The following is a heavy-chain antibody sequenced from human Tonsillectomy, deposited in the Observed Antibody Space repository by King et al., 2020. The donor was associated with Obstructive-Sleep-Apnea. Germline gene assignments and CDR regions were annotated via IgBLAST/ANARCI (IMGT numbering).Heavy chain of an antibody. J-gene: IGHJ6*02. V-gene: IGHV1-58*01. CDR2: IVVGSGNT. CDR1: GFTFTSSA. CDR3: ATAGYYYYSMDV. Sequence: QLVESGPEVKKPGTSVTVSCTASGFTFTSSAVQWVRQARGQRLEWIGWIVVGSGNTNYAQKFQERVTITRDMSTSTAYMELSSLRSEDTAVYFCATAGYYYYSMDVWGQGTTVTVSS.